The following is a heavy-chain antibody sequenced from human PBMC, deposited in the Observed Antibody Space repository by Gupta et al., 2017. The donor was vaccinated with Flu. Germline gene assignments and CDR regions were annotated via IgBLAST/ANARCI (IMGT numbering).Heavy chain of an antibody. CDR2: ITPIFGRT. D-gene: IGHD1-1*01. J-gene: IGHJ6*03. V-gene: IGHV1-69*06. Sequence: QVQLVQSGPEVREPGSSVKVSCKSSGVAFTTYVFKWVRQAPGQGFEWMGEITPIFGRTNYAQKFQGRVTITADTSTSTAYMELSSLRSQDTAVYYCARAPGSNYNLLYMDVWGKGTAVTVAS. CDR1: GVAFTTYV. CDR3: ARAPGSNYNLLYMDV.